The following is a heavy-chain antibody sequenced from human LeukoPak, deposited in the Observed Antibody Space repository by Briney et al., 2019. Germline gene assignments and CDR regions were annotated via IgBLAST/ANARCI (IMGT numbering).Heavy chain of an antibody. J-gene: IGHJ6*03. CDR3: ARRATVVVVAATQDYYYYYMDV. CDR2: IKQDGSEK. D-gene: IGHD2-15*01. CDR1: GFTFSSYW. V-gene: IGHV3-7*03. Sequence: GGSLRLSCAASGFTFSSYWMSWVRQAPGKGLEWVANIKQDGSEKYYVDSVKGRFTISRDNAKNSLYLQMNSLRAEDTALYYCARRATVVVVAATQDYYYYYMDVWGKGTTVTVSS.